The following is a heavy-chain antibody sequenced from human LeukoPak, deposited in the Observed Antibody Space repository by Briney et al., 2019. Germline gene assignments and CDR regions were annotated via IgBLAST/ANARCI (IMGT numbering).Heavy chain of an antibody. V-gene: IGHV4-59*01. Sequence: SETLSLTCTVSGGSISSYYWSWIRQPPGKGLEWIGYIYYRGSTNYNPSLKSRVTISVDMSKNQFSLKLSSVTAADTAVYYCARDKLIAARPYAFDIWGQGTMVTVSS. CDR1: GGSISSYY. CDR2: IYYRGST. CDR3: ARDKLIAARPYAFDI. D-gene: IGHD6-6*01. J-gene: IGHJ3*02.